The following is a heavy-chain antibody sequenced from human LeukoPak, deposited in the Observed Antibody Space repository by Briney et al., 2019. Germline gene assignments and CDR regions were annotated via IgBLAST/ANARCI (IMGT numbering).Heavy chain of an antibody. D-gene: IGHD6-19*01. V-gene: IGHV3-21*05. CDR3: ARKGSGWAVDY. CDR1: GFTFSSYW. J-gene: IGHJ4*01. Sequence: GGSLRLSCAASGFTFSSYWMSWVRQAPGKGLEWVSYISSSSSFIYYADSVKGRFTISRDNVKNSLYLQMNSLRAEDTAVYYCARKGSGWAVDYWGLGTLVTVSS. CDR2: ISSSSSFI.